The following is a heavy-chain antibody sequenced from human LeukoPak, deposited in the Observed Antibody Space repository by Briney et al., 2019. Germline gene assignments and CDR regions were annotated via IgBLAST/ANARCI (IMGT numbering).Heavy chain of an antibody. CDR1: GYTFTDYY. Sequence: GASVKVSCKASGYTFTDYYMHWVRQAPGQGLEWMGWINPNSGGTNYAQKFQGRVTMTRDTSISTAYMELGSLTSEDTAVYYCTRGSQNCASASCYNFWGQGTLVTVSS. V-gene: IGHV1-2*02. D-gene: IGHD2-2*02. J-gene: IGHJ4*02. CDR3: TRGSQNCASASCYNF. CDR2: INPNSGGT.